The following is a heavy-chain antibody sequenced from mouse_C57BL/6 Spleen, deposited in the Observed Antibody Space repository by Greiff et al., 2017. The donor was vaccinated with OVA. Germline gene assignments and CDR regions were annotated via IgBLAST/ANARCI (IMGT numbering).Heavy chain of an antibody. CDR1: GYSFTAYN. CDR2: IIPNYGTT. J-gene: IGHJ2*01. V-gene: IGHV1-39*01. CDR3: ARDYGSRYFDY. D-gene: IGHD1-1*01. Sequence: VQPGASVTISCKASGYSFTAYNMSWVKLSNGKSLEWLGVIIPNYGTTSYNQKFKGKATLTVDQSSSTAYMQLNRLTSEDSAVYYCARDYGSRYFDYWGQGTTLTVSS.